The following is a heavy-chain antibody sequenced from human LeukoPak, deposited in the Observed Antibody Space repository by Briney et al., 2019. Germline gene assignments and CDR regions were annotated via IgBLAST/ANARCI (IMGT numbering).Heavy chain of an antibody. D-gene: IGHD1-26*01. CDR3: ARGESGSSSVFDY. Sequence: GGSLRLSCAASGFTFSSYSMNWVRQAPGKGLEWVSSISSSSSYIYYADSVKGRFTISRDNAKNSLYLQMNSLRAEDTAVYYCARGESGSSSVFDYWGQGTLVTVSS. V-gene: IGHV3-21*01. J-gene: IGHJ4*02. CDR1: GFTFSSYS. CDR2: ISSSSSYI.